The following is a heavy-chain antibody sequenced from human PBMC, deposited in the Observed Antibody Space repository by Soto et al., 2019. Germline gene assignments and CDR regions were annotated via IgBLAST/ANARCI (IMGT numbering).Heavy chain of an antibody. CDR1: GFTFNTYP. CDR3: AKGVLSFHYGMEV. CDR2: ISSTAGRTS. J-gene: IGHJ6*02. Sequence: SLRLCCAPSGFTFNTYPMTWVRQAPGKGLEWVSSISSTAGRTSSYADSVKGRFAISRDFSDNTVYLQMNNLRVDDTAVYFCAKGVLSFHYGMEVWGQGTTVTVSS. D-gene: IGHD3-10*01. V-gene: IGHV3-23*01.